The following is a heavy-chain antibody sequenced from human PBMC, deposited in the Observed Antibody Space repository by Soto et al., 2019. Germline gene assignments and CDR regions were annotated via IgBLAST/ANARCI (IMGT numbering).Heavy chain of an antibody. D-gene: IGHD4-17*01. J-gene: IGHJ4*02. V-gene: IGHV3-21*01. CDR1: GFTFSSYS. Sequence: GSLRLSCAASGFTFSSYSMNWVRQAPGKGLEWVSSISSSSSYIYYADSVKGRFTISRDNAKNSLYLQMNSLRAEDTAVYYCARDRETTAVGDYLFGYCGQGTLVTLSS. CDR3: ARDRETTAVGDYLFGY. CDR2: ISSSSSYI.